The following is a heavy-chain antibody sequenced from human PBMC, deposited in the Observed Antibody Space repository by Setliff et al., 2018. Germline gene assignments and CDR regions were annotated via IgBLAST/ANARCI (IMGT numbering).Heavy chain of an antibody. Sequence: SETLSLTCTVSGGSISSGSYYWTWIRQPAGKGLEWIGRIYVGGSANYNPSLKSRVTISVDTSKNQFSLKLSSVTAADTAVYYCAKDVVGYSSTWPKRDYFDSWGQGTLVTVSS. D-gene: IGHD6-13*01. CDR3: AKDVVGYSSTWPKRDYFDS. J-gene: IGHJ4*02. V-gene: IGHV4-61*02. CDR2: IYVGGSA. CDR1: GGSISSGSYY.